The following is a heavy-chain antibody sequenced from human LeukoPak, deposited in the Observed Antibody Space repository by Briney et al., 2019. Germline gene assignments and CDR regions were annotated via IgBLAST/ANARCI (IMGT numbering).Heavy chain of an antibody. CDR3: ARDLNRRVFTDY. J-gene: IGHJ4*02. CDR1: GFTLSNHW. V-gene: IGHV3-74*01. CDR2: IASDGITT. Sequence: GSLRLSCAASGFTLSNHWMYWVRQAPGKGLVWVSRIASDGITTNYADSVKGRFTISRDNAKNSLYLQMNSLRAEDTAVYYCARDLNRRVFTDYWGQGTLVTVSS.